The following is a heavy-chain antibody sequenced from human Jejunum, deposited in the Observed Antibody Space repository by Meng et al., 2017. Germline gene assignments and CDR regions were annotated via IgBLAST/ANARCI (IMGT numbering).Heavy chain of an antibody. J-gene: IGHJ4*02. D-gene: IGHD6-19*01. CDR1: GGSISTGSYF. CDR3: ASGSSGWPDY. V-gene: IGHV4-61*02. Sequence: SETLSLTCTVSGGSISTGSYFWTWIRQPAGKGLEWIGRIHSGGTTNYNPSLKSRVTISTDTSKNQFSLRLTSVTAADTAVYYCASGSSGWPDYWGQGTRVTVAS. CDR2: IHSGGTT.